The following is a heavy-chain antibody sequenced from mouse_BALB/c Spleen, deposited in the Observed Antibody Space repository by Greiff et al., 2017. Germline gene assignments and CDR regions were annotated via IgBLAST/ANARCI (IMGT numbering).Heavy chain of an antibody. CDR2: IDPFNGGT. J-gene: IGHJ4*01. CDR1: GYSFTSYY. Sequence: EVQLQESGPELMKPGASVKISCKASGYSFTSYYMHWVKQSHGKSLEWIGYIDPFNGGTSYNQKFKGKATLTVDKSSSTAYMHLSSLTSEDSAVYYCARPYRYDDYAMDYWGQGTPVTVSS. V-gene: IGHV1S135*01. D-gene: IGHD2-14*01. CDR3: ARPYRYDDYAMDY.